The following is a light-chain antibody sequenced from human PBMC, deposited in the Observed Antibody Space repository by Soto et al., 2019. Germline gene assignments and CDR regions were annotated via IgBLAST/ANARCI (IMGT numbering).Light chain of an antibody. V-gene: IGLV1-40*01. CDR1: SSNIGSTYD. Sequence: QSALTQPPSGSGAPGQRGTISCTGSSSNIGSTYDVQWYQQLPGTAPKLLIHGNTDRPSGVPDRFSGSKSGTSASLAITGLQADDEADYYCQSYDDSLSVHYVFGTGTKVTVL. CDR3: QSYDDSLSVHYV. CDR2: GNT. J-gene: IGLJ1*01.